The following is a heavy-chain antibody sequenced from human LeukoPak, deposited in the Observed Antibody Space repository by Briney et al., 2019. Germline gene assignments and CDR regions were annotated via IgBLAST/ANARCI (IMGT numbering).Heavy chain of an antibody. CDR3: ARQDDYSIFDY. D-gene: IGHD4-4*01. J-gene: IGHJ4*02. Sequence: SETLSLTCAVYGGSFSGYYWSWIRQPPGKGLEWIGSIYYSGSTYYNPSLKSRVTISVDTSKNQFSLKLSSVTAADTAVYYCARQDDYSIFDYWGQGTLVTVSS. V-gene: IGHV4-34*01. CDR1: GGSFSGYY. CDR2: IYYSGST.